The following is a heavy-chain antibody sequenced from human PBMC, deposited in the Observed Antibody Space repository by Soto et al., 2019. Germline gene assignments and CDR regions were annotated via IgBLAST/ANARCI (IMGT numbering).Heavy chain of an antibody. CDR3: ANAGCGGDGYGDY. CDR1: GFTFSSYG. V-gene: IGHV3-30*18. Sequence: VQLVQSGGGVVQPGRSLRLSCAASGFTFSSYGMHWVRQAPGKGLEWVAVISYDGSNKYYADSVKGRFTISRDKSKNTLYLQMNSLRAEDTAVYYWANAGCGGDGYGDYWGQGTLVTVSS. CDR2: ISYDGSNK. J-gene: IGHJ4*02. D-gene: IGHD2-21*02.